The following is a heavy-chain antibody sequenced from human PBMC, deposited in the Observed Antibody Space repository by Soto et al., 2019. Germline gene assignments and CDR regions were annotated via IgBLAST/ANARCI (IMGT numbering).Heavy chain of an antibody. CDR3: ARLLTD. D-gene: IGHD2-8*01. V-gene: IGHV4-39*01. J-gene: IGHJ4*01. Sequence: PVSGVCGRITSFYGGWIRQPPGKWLLWVGSVDSSGSTYYNPSLKSRVTISVDTSKNQFFLKLSSVTAADTAVYYCARLLTDWGHGSLVTVSS. CDR2: VDSSGST. CDR1: GVCGRITSFY.